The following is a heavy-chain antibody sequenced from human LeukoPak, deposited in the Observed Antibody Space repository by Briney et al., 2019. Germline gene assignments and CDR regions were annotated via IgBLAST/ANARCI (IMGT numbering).Heavy chain of an antibody. CDR3: ARLYGSGYHYYGMDA. J-gene: IGHJ6*02. CDR2: IFYSGIT. CDR1: GGSISSSSYY. D-gene: IGHD3-22*01. Sequence: SETLTLTCTVSGGSISSSSYYWGWIRQPPGKGLEWIGRIFYSGITYYNPSFKSRVIMSVDTSKNQFSLKLSSVTAADTAVYFCARLYGSGYHYYGMDAWGQGTTVTVSS. V-gene: IGHV4-39*01.